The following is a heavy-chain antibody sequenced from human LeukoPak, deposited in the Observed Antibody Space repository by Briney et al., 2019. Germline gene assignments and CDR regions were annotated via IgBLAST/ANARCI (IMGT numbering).Heavy chain of an antibody. Sequence: PSQTLSLTCTVSGGSISSGGYYWSWIRQPAGTGLEWIGRIYTSGSTNYNPSLKSRVTMSVDTSKNQFSLKLSSVTAADTAVYYCARRPLYDFWSGYFDYWGQGTLVTVSS. D-gene: IGHD3-3*01. CDR2: IYTSGST. J-gene: IGHJ4*02. CDR1: GGSISSGGYY. CDR3: ARRPLYDFWSGYFDY. V-gene: IGHV4-61*02.